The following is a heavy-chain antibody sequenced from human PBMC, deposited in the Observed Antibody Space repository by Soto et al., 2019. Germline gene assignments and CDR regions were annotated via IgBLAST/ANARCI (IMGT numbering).Heavy chain of an antibody. V-gene: IGHV4-59*08. CDR2: IYYSGST. D-gene: IGHD3-3*01. CDR1: GGSISSYY. Sequence: SETLSLTCTGSGGSISSYYWSWIRQPPGKGLEWIGYIYYSGSTNYNPSLKSRVTISVDTYKNQFSLKLSSVTAADTAVYYCARQSDLGSGYVYSCQRPLVSVS. CDR3: ARQSDLGSGYVY. J-gene: IGHJ4*02.